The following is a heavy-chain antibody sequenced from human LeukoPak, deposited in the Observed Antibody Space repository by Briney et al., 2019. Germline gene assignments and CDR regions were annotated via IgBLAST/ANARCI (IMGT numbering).Heavy chain of an antibody. V-gene: IGHV3-7*01. J-gene: IGHJ3*02. Sequence: GGSLRLSCAASELTLSNYCMTWVRQGPGKGLEWVATIKRDGAETYYVDSVRGRFTISRDNAENSVYLRMNSLRDEDTAVYYCAKHDSSTSRRRRTTIGAFDIWGQGTMVTVSS. CDR1: ELTLSNYC. CDR3: AKHDSSTSRRRRTTIGAFDI. CDR2: IKRDGAET. D-gene: IGHD2-2*01.